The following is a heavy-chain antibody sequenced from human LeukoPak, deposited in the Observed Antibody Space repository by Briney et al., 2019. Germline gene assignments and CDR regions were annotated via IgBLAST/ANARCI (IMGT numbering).Heavy chain of an antibody. CDR2: IYYSGST. J-gene: IGHJ4*02. V-gene: IGHV4-59*01. Sequence: SETLSLTCTVSGGSISSYYWSWIRQPPGKGLEWIGYIYYSGSTNYNPSLKSRVTISVDTSKNQFSLKLSSVTAADTAVYYCARTDTYYYDSSGYAQRGYYVDYWGQGTLVSVSS. D-gene: IGHD3-22*01. CDR1: GGSISSYY. CDR3: ARTDTYYYDSSGYAQRGYYVDY.